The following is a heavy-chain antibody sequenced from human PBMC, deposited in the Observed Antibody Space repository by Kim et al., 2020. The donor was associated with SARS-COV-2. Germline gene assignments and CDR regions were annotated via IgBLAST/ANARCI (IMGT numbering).Heavy chain of an antibody. V-gene: IGHV3-74*01. CDR2: INSDGSST. CDR1: GFTFSSYW. Sequence: GGSLRLSCAASGFTFSSYWMHWVRQAPGKGLVWVSRINSDGSSTSYADSVKGRFTISRDNAKNTLYLQMNSLRAEDTAVYYCARVPPDSIYYYYGMDVWGQGTTVTVSS. CDR3: ARVPPDSIYYYYGMDV. J-gene: IGHJ6*02.